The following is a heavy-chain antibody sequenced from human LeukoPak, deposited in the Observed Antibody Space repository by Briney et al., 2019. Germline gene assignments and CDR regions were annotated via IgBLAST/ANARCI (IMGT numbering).Heavy chain of an antibody. D-gene: IGHD3-3*01. CDR2: IPYDGSNT. V-gene: IGHV3-30*02. CDR1: GFTFSSYG. Sequence: GGSLRLSCAASGFTFSSYGMHWVRQAPGKGLEWVAFIPYDGSNTYYADSVKGRFTISRDNSKNTLYLQMNSLRAEDTAVYYCAKDLSPFYDFWSGQFDYWGQGTLVTVSS. J-gene: IGHJ4*02. CDR3: AKDLSPFYDFWSGQFDY.